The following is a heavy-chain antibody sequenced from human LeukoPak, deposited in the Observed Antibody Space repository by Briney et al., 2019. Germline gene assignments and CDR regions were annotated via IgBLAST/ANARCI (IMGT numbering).Heavy chain of an antibody. CDR1: GGSISSYY. CDR3: ARAGYYYDGSGYYYADY. V-gene: IGHV4-4*07. D-gene: IGHD3-22*01. J-gene: IGHJ4*02. Sequence: PSETLSLTCTVSGGSISSYYWSWIRRPAGKGLEWIGRIYTSGSTNYNPSLKSRVTMSVDTSKNQFSLKLSSVTAADTAVYYCARAGYYYDGSGYYYADYWGQGTLVTVSS. CDR2: IYTSGST.